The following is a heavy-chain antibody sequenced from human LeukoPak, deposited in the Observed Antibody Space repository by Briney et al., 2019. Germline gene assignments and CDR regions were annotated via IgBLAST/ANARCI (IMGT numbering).Heavy chain of an antibody. CDR3: ASPGETPFDH. CDR1: GFTVSSNY. J-gene: IGHJ4*02. CDR2: IFGGGST. V-gene: IGHV3-66*01. D-gene: IGHD2-21*01. Sequence: GGSLILSCAASGFTVSSNYMSWVRQAPGKWLEWVSIIFGGGSTNYADSVKGRFTISRDNSKNTVDLQMNSLRAEDTAVYYCASPGETPFDHWGQGTLVTVSS.